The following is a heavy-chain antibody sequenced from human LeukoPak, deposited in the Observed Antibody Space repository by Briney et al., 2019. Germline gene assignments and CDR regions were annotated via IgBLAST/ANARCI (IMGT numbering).Heavy chain of an antibody. V-gene: IGHV4-59*01. CDR3: ARSENCGGDCYHFDY. D-gene: IGHD2-21*02. Sequence: SETLSLTCTVSGGSISSYYWSWIRQPPGKGLEWIGYIYYSGSTNYNPSLKSRVTISVDTSKNQFSLKLSSVTAVDTAVYYCARSENCGGDCYHFDYWGQGTLVTVSS. CDR2: IYYSGST. J-gene: IGHJ4*02. CDR1: GGSISSYY.